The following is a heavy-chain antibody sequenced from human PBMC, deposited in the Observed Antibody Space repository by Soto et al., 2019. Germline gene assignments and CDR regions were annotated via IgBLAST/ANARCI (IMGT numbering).Heavy chain of an antibody. CDR1: GLTVNSYQ. CDR2: IYSGGVT. V-gene: IGHV3-53*01. J-gene: IGHJ6*02. Sequence: GGSLRLSCAASGLTVNSYQMNWVRQPPGKGLEWVSVIYSGGVTYYADSVKGRFTITRDISKNSIYLQMSSLRAEDTAIYYCARDPSTTGYYGLDVWGQGTTVTVS. D-gene: IGHD1-1*01. CDR3: ARDPSTTGYYGLDV.